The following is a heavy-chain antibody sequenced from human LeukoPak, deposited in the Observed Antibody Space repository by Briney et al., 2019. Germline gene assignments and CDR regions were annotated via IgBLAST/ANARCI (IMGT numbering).Heavy chain of an antibody. D-gene: IGHD5-18*01. V-gene: IGHV1-8*01. CDR2: MNPNSGNT. CDR1: GYTFTSYD. Sequence: GASVKVSCKASGYTFTSYDINWVRQATGQGLEWMGWMNPNSGNTGYAQKFQGRVTMTRNTSISTAYMELSSLRSEDTAGYYCAKKGGIQLFRNWFDPWGQGTLVTVSS. CDR3: AKKGGIQLFRNWFDP. J-gene: IGHJ5*02.